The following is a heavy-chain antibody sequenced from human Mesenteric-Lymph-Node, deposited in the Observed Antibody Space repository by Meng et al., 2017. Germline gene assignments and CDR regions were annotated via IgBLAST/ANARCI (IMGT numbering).Heavy chain of an antibody. Sequence: QVQLQESGPGLVKPSETLSLTCAVSGGSISSVYWWTWVRQSPGKGLEWIGEIYHSGSTNYNPSLKSRVTISVDKSQNHFSLRLSSVTAADTAVYYCTTLYGDSISWGQGTLVTVSS. D-gene: IGHD4-17*01. J-gene: IGHJ4*02. V-gene: IGHV4-4*02. CDR2: IYHSGST. CDR3: TTLYGDSIS. CDR1: GGSISSVYW.